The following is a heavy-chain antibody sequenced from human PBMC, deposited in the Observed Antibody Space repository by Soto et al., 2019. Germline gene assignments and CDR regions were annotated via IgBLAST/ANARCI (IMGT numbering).Heavy chain of an antibody. J-gene: IGHJ5*02. CDR2: INPICGTA. D-gene: IGHD3-9*01. Sequence: SVKVSCKAPGGTLSSYAISWVRQATGQGLEWMGRINPICGTASYAQKFQGRVTMTTDASTSTAYMELSSLRSEDTAVYYCARVKSYDILTGYSTGFDPWGQGTLVTVSS. CDR1: GGTLSSYA. CDR3: ARVKSYDILTGYSTGFDP. V-gene: IGHV1-69*05.